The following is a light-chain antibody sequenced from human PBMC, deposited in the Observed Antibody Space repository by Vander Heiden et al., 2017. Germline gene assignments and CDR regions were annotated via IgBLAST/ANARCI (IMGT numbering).Light chain of an antibody. CDR1: QSISSY. Sequence: DIQITQPPSSLSASVGDRVTITCRASQSISSYLNWYQQKPGKAPKLLIYAASSLQSGVPSRFSGSGYGTDFALTISSRQPEDFAPYYCQQNDSNPPHTFGQGTKLEIK. CDR3: QQNDSNPPHT. V-gene: IGKV1-39*01. J-gene: IGKJ2*01. CDR2: AAS.